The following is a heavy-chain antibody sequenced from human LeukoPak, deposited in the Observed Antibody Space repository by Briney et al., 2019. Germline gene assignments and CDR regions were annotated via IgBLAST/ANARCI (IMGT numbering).Heavy chain of an antibody. CDR2: IDYSGST. CDR1: GGSISSSSYY. CDR3: ARRGGYCSGVSCLSWFDP. D-gene: IGHD2-15*01. V-gene: IGHV4-39*01. Sequence: SETLSLTCTVSGGSISSSSYYWGWIRQPPGRGLEYVGSIDYSGSTYYNPSLKSRVTISVDTSKNQFPLKLSSVTAADTAVYYCARRGGYCSGVSCLSWFDPWGQGTLVTVSS. J-gene: IGHJ5*02.